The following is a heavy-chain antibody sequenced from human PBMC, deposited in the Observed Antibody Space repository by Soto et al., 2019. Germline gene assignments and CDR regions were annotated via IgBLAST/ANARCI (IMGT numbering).Heavy chain of an antibody. CDR2: ISYDSTKT. Sequence: QVQLVESGGGVVQPGRYLRLSCAASGFTFNSYGMHWVRQGPGNGLEWVAFISYDSTKTYYADSVKGRFTISRDNSNSALYVQMNSLTGEDTAVYYCARTMSAWSDFHYYSLDVLGQGTTVTVSS. CDR3: ARTMSAWSDFHYYSLDV. D-gene: IGHD3-22*01. V-gene: IGHV3-30*03. J-gene: IGHJ6*02. CDR1: GFTFNSYG.